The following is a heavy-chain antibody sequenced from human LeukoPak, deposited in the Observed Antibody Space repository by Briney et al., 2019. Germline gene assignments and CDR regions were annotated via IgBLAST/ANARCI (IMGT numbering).Heavy chain of an antibody. CDR1: GGSISSYY. D-gene: IGHD6-13*01. V-gene: IGHV4-59*01. CDR3: ARDRGSSSIYYFDY. Sequence: PSETLSLTCTVSGGSISSYYWSWIRQPPGKGLEWIGYIYYSGSTNYNPSLKSRVTISVDTSKNQFSLKLSFVAAADTAVYYCARDRGSSSIYYFDYWGQGTLVTVSS. J-gene: IGHJ4*02. CDR2: IYYSGST.